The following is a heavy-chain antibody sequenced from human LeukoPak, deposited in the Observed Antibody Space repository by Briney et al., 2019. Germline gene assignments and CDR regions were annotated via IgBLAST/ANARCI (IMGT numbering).Heavy chain of an antibody. V-gene: IGHV1-69*06. D-gene: IGHD2-2*01. J-gene: IGHJ5*02. CDR1: GGTFSSYA. Sequence: ASVKVSFKASGGTFSSYAISWVRQAPGQGLEWMGGIIPIFGTANYAQKFQGRVTITADKSTSTAYMELSSLRSEDTAVYYCARGCSSTSCYDRRRWFDPWGQGTLVTVSS. CDR2: IIPIFGTA. CDR3: ARGCSSTSCYDRRRWFDP.